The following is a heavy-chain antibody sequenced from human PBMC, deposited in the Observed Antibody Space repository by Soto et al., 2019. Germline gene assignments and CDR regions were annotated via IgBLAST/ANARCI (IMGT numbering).Heavy chain of an antibody. D-gene: IGHD6-19*01. CDR1: GYTFTSYG. V-gene: IGHV1-18*04. CDR3: ARANAYSSGWYGVGGAFDI. Sequence: ASVKVSCKASGYTFTSYGISWVRQAPGQGLEWMGWISAYNGNTNYAQKLQGRVTMTTDTSTSTAYMELRSLRSDDTAVYYCARANAYSSGWYGVGGAFDIWGQGTMVTVSS. CDR2: ISAYNGNT. J-gene: IGHJ3*02.